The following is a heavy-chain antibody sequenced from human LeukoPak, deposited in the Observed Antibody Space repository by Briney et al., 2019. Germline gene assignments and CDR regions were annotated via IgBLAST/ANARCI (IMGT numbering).Heavy chain of an antibody. CDR1: GGSISSHY. D-gene: IGHD3-22*01. CDR3: AGGVRYYYDSSGPFGDY. CDR2: IYYSGST. Sequence: SETLSLTCTVSGGSISSHYWSWIRQPPGKGLEWIGYIYYSGSTNYNLSLKSRVTISVDTSKNQFSLKLSSVTAADTAVYYCAGGVRYYYDSSGPFGDYWGQGTLVTVSS. J-gene: IGHJ4*02. V-gene: IGHV4-59*08.